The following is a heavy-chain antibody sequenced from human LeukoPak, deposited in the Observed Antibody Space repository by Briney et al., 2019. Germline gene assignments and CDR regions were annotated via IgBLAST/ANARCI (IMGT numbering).Heavy chain of an antibody. CDR3: ARKGDSGGYYRRPFDY. V-gene: IGHV4-34*01. D-gene: IGHD3-22*01. J-gene: IGHJ4*02. CDR1: GGSFSGYY. Sequence: PSETLSLTCAVYGGSFSGYYWSWIRQPPGKGLEWIGEINHSGSTNYNPSLKSRVTISVDTSKNQFSLKLSSVTAADTAVYYCARKGDSGGYYRRPFDYWGQGTLVTVSS. CDR2: INHSGST.